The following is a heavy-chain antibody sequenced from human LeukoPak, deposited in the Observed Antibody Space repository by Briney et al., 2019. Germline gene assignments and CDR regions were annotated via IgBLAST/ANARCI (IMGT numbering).Heavy chain of an antibody. CDR2: IIPIFGTA. CDR3: ARPGSYYYDSSGPNDAFDI. D-gene: IGHD3-22*01. J-gene: IGHJ3*02. V-gene: IGHV1-69*13. CDR1: GGTFSSYA. Sequence: GASVKVSCKASGGTFSSYAISWVRQAPGQGLVWMGGIIPIFGTANYAQKFQSRVAITADESTSTAYMELSSLRSEDTAAYYCARPGSYYYDSSGPNDAFDIWGQGTMVTVSS.